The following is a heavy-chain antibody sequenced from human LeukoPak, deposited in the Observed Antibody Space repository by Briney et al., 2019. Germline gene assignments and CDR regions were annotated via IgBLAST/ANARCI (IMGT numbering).Heavy chain of an antibody. Sequence: SVKVSCKASGGTFSSYATSWVRQAPEQGLEWMGGIIPIFGTANYAQKFQGRVTITADESTSTAYMELSSLRSEDTAVYYCASRASRSGSYYYYYYGMDVWGKGTTVTVSS. CDR3: ASRASRSGSYYYYYYGMDV. CDR1: GGTFSSYA. CDR2: IIPIFGTA. D-gene: IGHD3-10*01. V-gene: IGHV1-69*01. J-gene: IGHJ6*04.